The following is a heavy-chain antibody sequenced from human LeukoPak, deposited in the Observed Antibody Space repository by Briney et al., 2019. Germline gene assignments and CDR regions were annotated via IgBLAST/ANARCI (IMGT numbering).Heavy chain of an antibody. V-gene: IGHV1-18*01. CDR2: ISAYNGNT. J-gene: IGHJ1*01. CDR1: GGTFSSYA. D-gene: IGHD3-9*01. CDR3: ATGGPYYDILVTAEYFQH. Sequence: ASVKVSCKASGGTFSSYAISWVRQAPGQGLEWMGWISAYNGNTNYVQKLQGRVTMTTDTSTSTAYMELRSLRSDDTAVYYCATGGPYYDILVTAEYFQHWGQGTLVTVSS.